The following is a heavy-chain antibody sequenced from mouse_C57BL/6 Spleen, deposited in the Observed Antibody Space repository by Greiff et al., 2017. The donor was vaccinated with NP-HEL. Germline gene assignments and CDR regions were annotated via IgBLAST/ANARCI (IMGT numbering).Heavy chain of an antibody. CDR2: IYPRSGNT. D-gene: IGHD2-3*01. Sequence: VQLQQSGAELARPGASVKLSCKASGYTFTSYGISWVKQSTGQGLEWIGEIYPRSGNTYYNEKFKGKATLTADKSSSTAYMELRSLTSEDSAVYFCARGIYDGLYYYAMDYWGQGTSVTVSS. V-gene: IGHV1-81*01. CDR1: GYTFTSYG. J-gene: IGHJ4*01. CDR3: ARGIYDGLYYYAMDY.